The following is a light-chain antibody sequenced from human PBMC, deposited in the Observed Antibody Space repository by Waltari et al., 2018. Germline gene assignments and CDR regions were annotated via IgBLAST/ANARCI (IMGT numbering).Light chain of an antibody. J-gene: IGLJ3*02. Sequence: QSVLTQPASASGTPGQRVTIPCSGSSSNIAINGVNWYQQIPGTAPKLLIYNNDQRPSGVPDRFSGSKSGTSASLAISGLQSEDEADYYCATWDDNLKGLFGGGTKLTVL. CDR2: NND. CDR1: SSNIAING. V-gene: IGLV1-44*01. CDR3: ATWDDNLKGL.